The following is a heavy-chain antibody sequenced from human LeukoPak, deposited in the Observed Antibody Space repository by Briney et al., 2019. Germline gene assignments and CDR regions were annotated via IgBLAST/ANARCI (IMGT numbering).Heavy chain of an antibody. J-gene: IGHJ3*02. V-gene: IGHV4-39*01. Sequence: TSETLSLTCTVSGGSISSSSYYWGWIRQPPGKGLEWIGSIYYSGSTYYNPSLKSRVTISVDTSKNQFSLKLSSVTAADTAVYYCALLYRSRRAFDIWGQGTMVTVSS. CDR1: GGSISSSSYY. CDR3: ALLYRSRRAFDI. CDR2: IYYSGST. D-gene: IGHD3-3*01.